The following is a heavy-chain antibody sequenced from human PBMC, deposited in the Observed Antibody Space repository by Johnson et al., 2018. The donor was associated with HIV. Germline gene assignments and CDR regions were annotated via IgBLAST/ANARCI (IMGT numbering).Heavy chain of an antibody. J-gene: IGHJ3*01. Sequence: VQLVESGGGLVQPGGSLRLSCAASGFTVSSNYMSWVRQAPGQGLEWVSRISSDGSSTTYADSVKVRCTISRDNAKNTLYMQLNSLRGGDTAVYYCARDLGLPENAFDLWGRGTMVTVS. CDR1: GFTVSSNY. CDR3: ARDLGLPENAFDL. CDR2: ISSDGSST. D-gene: IGHD4-11*01. V-gene: IGHV3-74*01.